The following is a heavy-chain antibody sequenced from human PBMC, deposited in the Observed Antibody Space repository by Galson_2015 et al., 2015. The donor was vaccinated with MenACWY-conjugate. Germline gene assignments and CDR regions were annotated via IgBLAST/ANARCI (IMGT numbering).Heavy chain of an antibody. Sequence: ETLSLTCTVSGGSISTYYWNWIRQSPTRGLEWIGYVYYSGSTNYNSSLKSRVTISVDASKNQFSLKLTSVTAADTAVYYCARDISMVRGIMGLWGQGTLVTVSS. CDR3: ARDISMVRGIMGL. CDR2: VYYSGST. J-gene: IGHJ4*02. D-gene: IGHD3-10*01. V-gene: IGHV4-59*01. CDR1: GGSISTYY.